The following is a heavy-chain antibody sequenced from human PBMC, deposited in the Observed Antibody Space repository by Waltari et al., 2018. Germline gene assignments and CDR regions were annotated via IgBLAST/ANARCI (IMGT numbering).Heavy chain of an antibody. CDR1: GFNFETYT. J-gene: IGHJ4*02. V-gene: IGHV3-9*01. CDR3: VGNVASSGDYGYSDH. D-gene: IGHD3-22*01. CDR2: ISWNRASI. Sequence: EVYLVESGGALVQPGTSLRLSCAASGFNFETYTMHWVRQAPGVGLEWVAGISWNRASIAYADSVRGRFTISRDNAKKSVSLHMDSLRPEDTALYFCVGNVASSGDYGYSDHWGQGTLVTVSS.